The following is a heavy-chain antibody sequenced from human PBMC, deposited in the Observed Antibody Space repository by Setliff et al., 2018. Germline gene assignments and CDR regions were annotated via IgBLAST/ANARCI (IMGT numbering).Heavy chain of an antibody. D-gene: IGHD6-6*01. V-gene: IGHV3-23*01. J-gene: IGHJ4*02. CDR1: GFTFSSYA. CDR3: AKDPKYRGVWPHPAYFDY. CDR2: ILGNGGST. Sequence: GGSLRLSCAPSGFTFSSYAMSWVRQAPGKGLEWVSAILGNGGSTYSADSVRGRFTISRDNSKNTVYLQVNSLRGEDTAVYHCAKDPKYRGVWPHPAYFDYWGQGALVTVSS.